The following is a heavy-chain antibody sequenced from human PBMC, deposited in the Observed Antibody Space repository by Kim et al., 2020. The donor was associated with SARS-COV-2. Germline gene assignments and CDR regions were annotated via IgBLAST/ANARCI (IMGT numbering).Heavy chain of an antibody. J-gene: IGHJ4*02. V-gene: IGHV4-59*09. CDR2: T. CDR3: ARGSRDTAIAY. Sequence: TNYSPSLKSRVTISVDTSKNQFSLKLGSVTAADTAVYYCARGSRDTAIAYWGQGTLVTVSS. D-gene: IGHD5-18*01.